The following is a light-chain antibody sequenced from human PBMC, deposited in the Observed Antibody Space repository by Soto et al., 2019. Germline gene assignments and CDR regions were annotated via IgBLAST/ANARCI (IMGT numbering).Light chain of an antibody. Sequence: EIVLTQSPATLSLSPGERATLSCRASQSVSSYLAWSQQKPGQAPTLLIYDASNRATGIPARFSGSGSGTDFTLTISSLEPEDFGVYYCQQRSSWPQWTFGQGTKMEIK. CDR2: DAS. CDR1: QSVSSY. J-gene: IGKJ1*01. V-gene: IGKV3-11*01. CDR3: QQRSSWPQWT.